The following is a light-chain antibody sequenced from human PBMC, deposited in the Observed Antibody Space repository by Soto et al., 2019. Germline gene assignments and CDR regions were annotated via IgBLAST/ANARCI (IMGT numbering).Light chain of an antibody. J-gene: IGLJ1*01. CDR2: AVT. CDR1: SSDVGGYNS. Sequence: QSALTQPRPASGSPGQSVTIACTGTSSDVGGYNSVSWYQQHPGKAPKLMIYAVTKRPSGVPARFSGYKSGNTASLTISGLQAEDEADYYCCSYAGTYTYVFGTGTKVTVL. V-gene: IGLV2-11*01. CDR3: CSYAGTYTYV.